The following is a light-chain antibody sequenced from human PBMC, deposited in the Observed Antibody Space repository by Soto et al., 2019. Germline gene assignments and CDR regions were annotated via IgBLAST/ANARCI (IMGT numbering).Light chain of an antibody. V-gene: IGKV3-15*01. Sequence: IVLTQSPATLSVSPGERAIISCRASESISNSVAWYQERPGQPPRLLITAASTMATGIPARFSGSGSGTDFTLTITSLQSEDLAVYYCQQYNYWPLTFGGGTKVDIK. CDR1: ESISNS. CDR2: AAS. CDR3: QQYNYWPLT. J-gene: IGKJ4*01.